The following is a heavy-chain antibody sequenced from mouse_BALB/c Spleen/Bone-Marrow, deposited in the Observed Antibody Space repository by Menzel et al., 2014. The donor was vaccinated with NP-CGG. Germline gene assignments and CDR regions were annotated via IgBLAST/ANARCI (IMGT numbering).Heavy chain of an antibody. V-gene: IGHV1-9*01. CDR1: GYSFSSYG. J-gene: IGHJ2*01. CDR2: ILPGSDNT. Sequence: VQLQQSGAELMKPGATVKISCKVTGYSFSSYGIEWVKQSPGHGLEWIGEILPGSDNTNYNEKFKGQAIFTADASSNTTYLTLNRLTSEGSAVYYCLGVGGVYWGQGTTLTVSS. CDR3: LGVGGVY. D-gene: IGHD1-3*01.